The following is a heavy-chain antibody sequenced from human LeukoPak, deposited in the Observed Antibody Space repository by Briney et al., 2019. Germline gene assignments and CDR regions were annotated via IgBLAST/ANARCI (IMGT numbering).Heavy chain of an antibody. D-gene: IGHD1-26*01. CDR2: ISYDGSNK. CDR1: GFTFSSYA. CDR3: ARDRWELLLGDAFDI. Sequence: GGSLRLSCAASGFTFSSYAMHWLRQAPGKGLEWVAVISYDGSNKYYADSVKGRFTISRDNSKNTLYLQMNSLRAEDTAVYYCARDRWELLLGDAFDIWGQGTMVTVSS. J-gene: IGHJ3*02. V-gene: IGHV3-30*04.